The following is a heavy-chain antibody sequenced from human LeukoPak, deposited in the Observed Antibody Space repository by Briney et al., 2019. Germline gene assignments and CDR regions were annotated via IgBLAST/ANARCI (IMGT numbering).Heavy chain of an antibody. CDR2: ISSSGFTI. CDR1: GFTFSSYE. CDR3: ARLGDKDVDIVATIEWGFDY. J-gene: IGHJ4*02. V-gene: IGHV3-48*03. D-gene: IGHD5-12*01. Sequence: GGSLRLSCATSGFTFSSYEMNWVRQAPGKGLEWVSYISSSGFTIYYADSVKGRFTISRDNARNSLFLQMSSLRAEDTAVYYCARLGDKDVDIVATIEWGFDYWGQGALVTVSS.